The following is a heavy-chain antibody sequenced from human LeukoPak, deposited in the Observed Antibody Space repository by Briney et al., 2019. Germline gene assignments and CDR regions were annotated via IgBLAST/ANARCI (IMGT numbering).Heavy chain of an antibody. CDR3: ARPRQQLVLSYFDY. J-gene: IGHJ4*02. Sequence: PGGSLRLSCAASGFTFSSYAMHWVRQAPGKGLEWVAVISYDGSNKYYADSVKGRFTISRDNSKNTLYLQMNSLRAEDTAVYYCARPRQQLVLSYFDYWGQGTLVTVSS. V-gene: IGHV3-30*04. CDR1: GFTFSSYA. D-gene: IGHD6-13*01. CDR2: ISYDGSNK.